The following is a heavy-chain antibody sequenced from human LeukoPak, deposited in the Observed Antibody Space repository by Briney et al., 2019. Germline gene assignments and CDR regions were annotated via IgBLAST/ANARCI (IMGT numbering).Heavy chain of an antibody. CDR2: MYSVGTT. J-gene: IGHJ4*02. V-gene: IGHV3-66*01. D-gene: IGHD1-26*01. Sequence: GGSLRLSCEASGVSVSASFMNWVRQAPGKGLEWVSVMYSVGTTYYADSVKGRFTVSRDPSKNTLYLQMDSLRVEDTAVYYCARDLSAYSYGFGGDCWGQGTRVIVSS. CDR3: ARDLSAYSYGFGGDC. CDR1: GVSVSASF.